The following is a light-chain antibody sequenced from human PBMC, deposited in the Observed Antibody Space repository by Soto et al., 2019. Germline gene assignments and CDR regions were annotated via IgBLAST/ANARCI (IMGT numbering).Light chain of an antibody. J-gene: IGLJ2*01. CDR1: SSDVGAYNF. CDR3: CSYAGSYTRV. Sequence: QSALTQPASVSGSPGQSITISCTGTSSDVGAYNFVSWYQQFPGKAPKLMIYEVSNRPSGVPDRFSGSKSGNTASLTISGLQAEDEADYYCCSYAGSYTRVFGGGTKLTVL. CDR2: EVS. V-gene: IGLV2-11*01.